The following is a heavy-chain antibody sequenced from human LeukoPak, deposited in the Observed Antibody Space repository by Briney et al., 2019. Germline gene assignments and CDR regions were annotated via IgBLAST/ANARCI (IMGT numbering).Heavy chain of an antibody. CDR2: ISSSSSYM. Sequence: GGSLRLSCAASGFTFSTYSMNWVRQAPGRGLEWVSSISSSSSYMNYADSVKGRFTVSRDNAKNSLYLQMNSLRAEDTAVYYCARGLMYGDYDDAFDIWGQGTMVTVSS. CDR1: GFTFSTYS. J-gene: IGHJ3*02. D-gene: IGHD4-17*01. CDR3: ARGLMYGDYDDAFDI. V-gene: IGHV3-21*01.